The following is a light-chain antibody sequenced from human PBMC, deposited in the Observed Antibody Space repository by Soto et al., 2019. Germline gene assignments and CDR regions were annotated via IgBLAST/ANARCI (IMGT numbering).Light chain of an antibody. CDR2: VVT. V-gene: IGLV2-11*01. CDR1: RSDVGGYNY. Sequence: QSALTQPRSVYGSPGQSVTISCTGTRSDVGGYNYVSWYQRHPGKAPKLIISVVTTRPSGVPDRFSGSKSGNTASLTIYGLKDEYEADYDCCSSAGSDILIVGGGTKLTVL. CDR3: CSSAGSDILI. J-gene: IGLJ2*01.